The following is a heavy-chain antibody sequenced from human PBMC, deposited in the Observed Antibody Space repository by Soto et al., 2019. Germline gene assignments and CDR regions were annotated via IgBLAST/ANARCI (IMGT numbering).Heavy chain of an antibody. CDR3: ARANGSGSQHFYYYYGMDV. CDR1: GYTFTSYA. Sequence: ASVKVSCKASGYTFTSYAMHWVRQAPGQRLEWMGWINAGNGNTKYSQKFQGRVTITRDTSASTAYMELSSLRSEDTAVYYCARANGSGSQHFYYYYGMDVWVQGTKVTVSS. V-gene: IGHV1-3*01. D-gene: IGHD6-19*01. J-gene: IGHJ6*02. CDR2: INAGNGNT.